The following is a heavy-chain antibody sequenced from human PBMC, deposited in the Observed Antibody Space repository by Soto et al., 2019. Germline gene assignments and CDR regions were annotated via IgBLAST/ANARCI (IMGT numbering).Heavy chain of an antibody. CDR3: ARVTGYYYGSGSYPYGMDV. CDR2: MNPNSGNT. Sequence: ASVKVSCKASGYTLPSYDINWVRQATGQGLEWMGWMNPNSGNTGYAQKFQGRVTMTRNTSISTAYMELSSLRSEDTAVYYCARVTGYYYGSGSYPYGMDVWGQGTTVTVSS. J-gene: IGHJ6*02. CDR1: GYTLPSYD. V-gene: IGHV1-8*01. D-gene: IGHD3-10*01.